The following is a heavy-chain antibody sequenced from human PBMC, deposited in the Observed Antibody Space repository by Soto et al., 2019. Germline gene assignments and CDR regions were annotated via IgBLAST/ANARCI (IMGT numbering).Heavy chain of an antibody. CDR2: IIPIFGTA. CDR1: GGTFSSYA. J-gene: IGHJ6*02. Sequence: QVQLVQSGAEVQKPGSSVKVSCKASGGTFSSYAISWVRQAPGQGLEWMGGIIPIFGTANYAQKFQGRVTITADESTSTAYMELSSLRSEDTAVYYCARLDIVATMDGSDRYYYYGMDVWGQGTTVTVSS. CDR3: ARLDIVATMDGSDRYYYYGMDV. V-gene: IGHV1-69*01. D-gene: IGHD5-12*01.